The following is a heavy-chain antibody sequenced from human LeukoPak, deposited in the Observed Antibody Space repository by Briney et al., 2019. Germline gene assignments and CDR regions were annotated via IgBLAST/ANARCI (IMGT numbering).Heavy chain of an antibody. CDR3: AKDGYDSNGRLWAWFDY. Sequence: GGSLRLSCAASGFTFSSYSMNWVRQAPGKGLEWVSYIDTSSSTMYYADSVRGRFSISRDNAKNSLYLQMDSLRAEDTDVYYCAKDGYDSNGRLWAWFDYWGQGTLVTVSS. CDR1: GFTFSSYS. J-gene: IGHJ4*02. D-gene: IGHD3-22*01. V-gene: IGHV3-48*04. CDR2: IDTSSSTM.